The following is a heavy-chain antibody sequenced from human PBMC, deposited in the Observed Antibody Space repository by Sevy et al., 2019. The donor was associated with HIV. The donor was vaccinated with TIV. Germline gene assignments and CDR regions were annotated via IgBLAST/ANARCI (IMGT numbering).Heavy chain of an antibody. J-gene: IGHJ6*02. V-gene: IGHV3-53*01. D-gene: IGHD4-4*01. CDR3: ARDRVVHNDYIFVAYYYGMDV. CDR1: GFAVSDNC. Sequence: GGSLRLSCAVSGFAVSDNCMSWVRQSPGKGLEWVSVIFSGGRTSYEDSVKGRLTVARDGSNNTLYLQMDNLRAEDTATYYCARDRVVHNDYIFVAYYYGMDVWGQGTTVTVSS. CDR2: IFSGGRT.